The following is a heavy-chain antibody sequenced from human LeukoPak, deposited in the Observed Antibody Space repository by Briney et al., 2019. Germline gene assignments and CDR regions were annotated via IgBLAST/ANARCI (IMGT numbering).Heavy chain of an antibody. CDR1: GGSISSSSYY. CDR3: ARGRLLLLWFGEFGMDV. J-gene: IGHJ6*02. Sequence: SETLSLTSTVSGGSISSSSYYWGWIRQPPGKGLEWIGEINHSGSTNYNPSLKSRVTISVDTSKNQFSLKLSSVTAADTAVYYCARGRLLLLWFGEFGMDVWGQGTTVTVSS. V-gene: IGHV4-39*07. CDR2: INHSGST. D-gene: IGHD3-10*01.